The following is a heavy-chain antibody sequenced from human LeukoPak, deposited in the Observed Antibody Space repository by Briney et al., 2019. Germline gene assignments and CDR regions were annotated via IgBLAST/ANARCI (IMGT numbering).Heavy chain of an antibody. CDR2: IYYSGST. CDR3: ARQEYDFWSGYLWFDP. CDR1: GGSISSYY. V-gene: IGHV4-59*01. Sequence: SETLSLTCTVSGGSISSYYWSWIRQPPGKGLEWIGYIYYSGSTNYNPSLKSRVTISVDTSKNQFSLKLSSVTAADTAVYYCARQEYDFWSGYLWFDPWGQGTLVTVSS. D-gene: IGHD3-3*01. J-gene: IGHJ5*02.